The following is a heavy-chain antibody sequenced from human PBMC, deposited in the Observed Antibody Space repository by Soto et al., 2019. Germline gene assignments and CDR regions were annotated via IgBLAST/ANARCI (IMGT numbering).Heavy chain of an antibody. Sequence: SETLSLTCTVSGGSISSGDYYWSWIRQPPGKGLEWIGYIYYSGSTYYNPSLKSRVTISVDTSKNQFSLKLSSVTAADSAVYYCARGGYDSSGYYSFSFSGYYYYGMDVWGQGTTVTVSS. V-gene: IGHV4-30-4*01. CDR1: GGSISSGDYY. D-gene: IGHD3-22*01. J-gene: IGHJ6*02. CDR2: IYYSGST. CDR3: ARGGYDSSGYYSFSFSGYYYYGMDV.